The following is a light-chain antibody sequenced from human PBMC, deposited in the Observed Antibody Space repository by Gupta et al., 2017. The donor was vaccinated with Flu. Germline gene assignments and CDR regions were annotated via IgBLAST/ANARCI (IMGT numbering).Light chain of an antibody. CDR2: EDS. CDR3: NSSKTTNNVGG. CDR1: SSDVVGNDY. V-gene: IGLV2-14*01. J-gene: IGLJ2*01. Sequence: ITCTGTSSDVVGNDYVSWYQQHPGHAPKLMLFEDSRRPAGIPDRFSGSRSGTTASLTITGLQAEDEAVYYCNSSKTTNNVGGFGGGTKLTVL.